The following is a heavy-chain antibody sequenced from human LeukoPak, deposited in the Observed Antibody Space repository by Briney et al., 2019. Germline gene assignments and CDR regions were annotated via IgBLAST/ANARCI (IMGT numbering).Heavy chain of an antibody. V-gene: IGHV4-59*01. D-gene: IGHD6-13*01. CDR2: IYYRGNT. J-gene: IGHJ4*02. CDR1: GGSISSYS. CDR3: ARDSSIWYRGFDY. Sequence: ASETLSLTCTVSGGSISSYSWSWIRQPPGKGLEWIGSIYYRGNTNNNPSLKSRVTISVDTSKNQFSLRLTSVTAADTAMYYCARDSSIWYRGFDYWGQGTLVTVSS.